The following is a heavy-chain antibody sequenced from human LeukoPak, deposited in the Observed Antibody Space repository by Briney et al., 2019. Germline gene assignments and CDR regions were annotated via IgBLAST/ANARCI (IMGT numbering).Heavy chain of an antibody. CDR2: INPNSGGT. V-gene: IGHV1-2*06. CDR3: ARARTTVVTGVFDY. Sequence: ASVKVSCKASGYTFTGYYMHWVRQAPGQGLEWMGRINPNSGGTNYAQKFQGRVTMTRDTSISTAYMELSSLRSEDTAVYYCARARTTVVTGVFDYWGQGTLVTVSS. CDR1: GYTFTGYY. D-gene: IGHD4-23*01. J-gene: IGHJ4*02.